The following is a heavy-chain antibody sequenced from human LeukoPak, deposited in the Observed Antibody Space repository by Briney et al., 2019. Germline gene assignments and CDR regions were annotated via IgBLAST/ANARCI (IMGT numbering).Heavy chain of an antibody. D-gene: IGHD6-19*01. V-gene: IGHV1-46*01. CDR1: GYTFTRYY. Sequence: ASVKVSCKASGYTFTRYYMHWVRQAPGQGLEWMGIINPSGGSTSYAQKFQGRVTMTRDTSTSTVYMELSSLRSEDTAVYYCARGPEVRIAVAATPLDYWGQGTLVTVSS. J-gene: IGHJ4*02. CDR2: INPSGGST. CDR3: ARGPEVRIAVAATPLDY.